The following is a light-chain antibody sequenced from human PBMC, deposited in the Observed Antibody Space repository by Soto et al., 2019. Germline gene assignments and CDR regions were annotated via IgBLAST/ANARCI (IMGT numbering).Light chain of an antibody. CDR1: NIGSKS. Sequence: SYELTQPPSVSVAPGKTARITCGGNNIGSKSVHWYQQKPGQAPVLVIYYDSDRPSGIPERFSGSNSGNTATLTISRVEAGDEADYYCQVWDSSSDLVVFGGGTKLPAL. CDR3: QVWDSSSDLVV. V-gene: IGLV3-21*04. J-gene: IGLJ2*01. CDR2: YDS.